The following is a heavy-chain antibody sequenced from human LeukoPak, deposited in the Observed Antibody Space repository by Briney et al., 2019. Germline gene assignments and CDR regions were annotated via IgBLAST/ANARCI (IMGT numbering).Heavy chain of an antibody. Sequence: PGGSLRLSCAASGFTFSSYSMNWVRQAPGKGLEWVSSISSSSSYIYYADSVKGRFTISRDNAKNSLFLQMNSLRAEDTAVYYCARETIAVAGTDYDAFDIWGQGTMVTVSS. J-gene: IGHJ3*02. V-gene: IGHV3-21*01. CDR1: GFTFSSYS. CDR3: ARETIAVAGTDYDAFDI. D-gene: IGHD6-19*01. CDR2: ISSSSSYI.